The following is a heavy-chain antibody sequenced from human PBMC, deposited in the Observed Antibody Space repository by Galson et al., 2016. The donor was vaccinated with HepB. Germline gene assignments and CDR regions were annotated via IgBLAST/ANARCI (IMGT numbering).Heavy chain of an antibody. CDR3: AKDRSSGKKDYYCGLDV. CDR2: LSFDGSKE. CDR1: GFSFSAYA. D-gene: IGHD6-19*01. J-gene: IGHJ6*02. V-gene: IGHV3-30*18. Sequence: SLRLSCAASGFSFSAYAIHWVRQAPGEGLEWVAVLSFDGSKEVYADSVKGRFTISRDNSKKTLFLEMNNLRGEDTAVYYCAKDRSSGKKDYYCGLDVWGQGTTVTVSS.